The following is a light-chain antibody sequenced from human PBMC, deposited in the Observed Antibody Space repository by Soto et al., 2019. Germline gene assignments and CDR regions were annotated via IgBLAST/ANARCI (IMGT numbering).Light chain of an antibody. V-gene: IGKV3-20*01. J-gene: IGKJ1*01. CDR2: GTS. CDR1: ESVRSSS. Sequence: EIVLTQSPGTLSLPPGDRATLSCRASESVRSSSLAWYQHKPGQAPRLVISGTSRRATGIPDRFSGSGSGTDFTLTINRLEPEDFAMYYCQQYGSMWTFGQGTKVDIK. CDR3: QQYGSMWT.